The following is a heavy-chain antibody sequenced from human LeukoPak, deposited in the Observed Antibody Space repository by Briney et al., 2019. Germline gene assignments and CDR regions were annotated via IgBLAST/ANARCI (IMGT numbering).Heavy chain of an antibody. Sequence: GGSLRLSCAASGFTFGSYAMTWVRQPPGKGLEWVSTISGSAGNTYYADSVKGRFTISRDNSKNTLYLQMNSLRAEDTAIYYCAKAAGSASWDHYFDYWGQGTLVTVSS. D-gene: IGHD1-26*01. CDR2: ISGSAGNT. CDR3: AKAAGSASWDHYFDY. J-gene: IGHJ4*02. V-gene: IGHV3-23*01. CDR1: GFTFGSYA.